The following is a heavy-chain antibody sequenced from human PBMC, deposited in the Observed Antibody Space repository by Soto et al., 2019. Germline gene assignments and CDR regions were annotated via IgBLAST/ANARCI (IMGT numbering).Heavy chain of an antibody. D-gene: IGHD1-1*01. V-gene: IGHV1-3*01. J-gene: IGHJ4*02. CDR1: GYIFTSLA. CDR3: ARDLDAYNSTGY. Sequence: QVQLVQSGAAVKRPGASVKVSCKASGYIFTSLAMHWVRQAPGQRLEWMGWINPGNGNTKYSQSFQGRVTITRDTSSSTADMELSSLRSEDTAVYFCARDLDAYNSTGYWGQGTLVTVSS. CDR2: INPGNGNT.